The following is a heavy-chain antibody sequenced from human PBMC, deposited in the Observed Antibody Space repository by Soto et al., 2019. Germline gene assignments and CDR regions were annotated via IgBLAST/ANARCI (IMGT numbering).Heavy chain of an antibody. CDR2: IYYSGST. J-gene: IGHJ4*02. V-gene: IGHV4-59*02. CDR3: ARGELLIDS. D-gene: IGHD1-26*01. CDR1: GGSVSSYY. Sequence: PSETLSLTCTVSGGSVSSYYWSWIRQPPGKGLEWIGYIYYSGSTNCNPSLKSRVTISVDTSKNQFSLKLSSVTAADTAVYYCARGELLIDSWGQGTRVTVSS.